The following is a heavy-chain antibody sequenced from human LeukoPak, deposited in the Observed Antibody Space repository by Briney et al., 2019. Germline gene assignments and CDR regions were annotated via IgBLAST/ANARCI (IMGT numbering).Heavy chain of an antibody. Sequence: ASVKVSCXASGYTFTGYYMHWVRQAPGQGLEWMGRINPNSGGTNYAQKFQGRVTMTRDTSISTAYMELSRLRSDDTAVYYCAREYSYGMVDYWGQGTLVTVSS. D-gene: IGHD5-18*01. CDR2: INPNSGGT. CDR3: AREYSYGMVDY. CDR1: GYTFTGYY. J-gene: IGHJ4*02. V-gene: IGHV1-2*06.